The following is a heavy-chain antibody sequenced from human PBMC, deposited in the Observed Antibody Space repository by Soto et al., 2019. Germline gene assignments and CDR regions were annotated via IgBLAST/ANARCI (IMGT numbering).Heavy chain of an antibody. Sequence: EVQLVESGGDLVQPGGSLRLSCAASGFSFINHDMHGVRQPKGKGLEWVSGITTGGNAYFADSVKGRFSISRENAKNSFYLQTSSLRAEDTAMYYCVRVNADAYDVWGQGTMVTVSS. CDR1: GFSFINHD. J-gene: IGHJ3*01. CDR3: VRVNADAYDV. V-gene: IGHV3-13*01. CDR2: ITTGGNA.